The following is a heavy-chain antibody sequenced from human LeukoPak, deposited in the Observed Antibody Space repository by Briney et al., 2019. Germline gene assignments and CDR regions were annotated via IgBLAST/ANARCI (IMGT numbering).Heavy chain of an antibody. CDR3: ARNGYRHGLVFY. J-gene: IGHJ4*02. CDR2: INDSGDT. CDR1: GGSFSSYY. V-gene: IGHV4-59*01. D-gene: IGHD5-18*01. Sequence: SETLSLTCTVSGGSFSSYYWSWIRQPPGKGLEWIGYINDSGDTNYNPSLKSRGTISVDTSKNQFSLKLSSVTAADTAVYYCARNGYRHGLVFYWGERTLVTVSS.